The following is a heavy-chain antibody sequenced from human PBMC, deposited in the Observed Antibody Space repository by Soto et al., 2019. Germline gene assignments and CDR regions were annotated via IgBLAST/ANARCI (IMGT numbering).Heavy chain of an antibody. Sequence: GASVKVSCKASGYTITSYYMHWVRQAPGQGLEWMGIINPSGGSTGYAQKFQGRATMSRDTSTSTLYMELSSLRSEDTAVYYCARATRSGSPHFDHWGQGTLVTVSS. CDR3: ARATRSGSPHFDH. D-gene: IGHD5-12*01. J-gene: IGHJ4*02. CDR1: GYTITSYY. CDR2: INPSGGST. V-gene: IGHV1-46*01.